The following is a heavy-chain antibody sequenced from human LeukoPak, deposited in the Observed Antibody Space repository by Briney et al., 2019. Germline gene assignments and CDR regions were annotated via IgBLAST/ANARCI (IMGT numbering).Heavy chain of an antibody. V-gene: IGHV3-53*01. CDR3: ARSYYDFWSGYQAGYYFDY. CDR1: GFTVSSNY. J-gene: IGHJ4*02. CDR2: IYSGGST. D-gene: IGHD3-3*01. Sequence: GGSLRLSCAASGFTVSSNYMSWVRQAPGKGLEWVSVIYSGGSTYYADSVKGRFTISRDNSKNTLYLQMNSLRAEDTAVYYCARSYYDFWSGYQAGYYFDYWGQGTLVTVSS.